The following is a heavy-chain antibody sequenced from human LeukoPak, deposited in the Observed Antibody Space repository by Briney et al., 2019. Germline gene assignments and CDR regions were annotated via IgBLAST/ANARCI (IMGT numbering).Heavy chain of an antibody. J-gene: IGHJ4*02. CDR1: GYTFAGYY. CDR2: INPNSGGT. V-gene: IGHV1-2*02. CDR3: ARDPGIVVAGGFPSAL. Sequence: GASVKVSCKASGYTFAGYYVHWVRQAPGQGLEWMGWINPNSGGTSYAQNFQGRVTLTRDTSISTAYMELSRLRSDDTAVYYCARDPGIVVAGGFPSALWGQGTLVIVSS. D-gene: IGHD6-19*01.